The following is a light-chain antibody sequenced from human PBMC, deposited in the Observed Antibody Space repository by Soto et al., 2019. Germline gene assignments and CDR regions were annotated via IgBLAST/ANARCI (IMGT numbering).Light chain of an antibody. CDR3: EAWDDSLNGVV. Sequence: QSVLTQTPSASGTPGQRVNISCSGSSSNIGSNNVNWYQQLPGTAPKLLIYSNNQRPSGVPDRFSGSKSGTSASLAISGLQSEDDADYYCEAWDDSLNGVVFGGGTKLTVL. CDR1: SSNIGSNN. J-gene: IGLJ2*01. CDR2: SNN. V-gene: IGLV1-44*01.